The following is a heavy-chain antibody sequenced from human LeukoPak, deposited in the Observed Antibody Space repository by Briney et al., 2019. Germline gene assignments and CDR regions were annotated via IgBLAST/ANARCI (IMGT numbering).Heavy chain of an antibody. CDR1: GYSISSGYY. V-gene: IGHV4-38-2*01. Sequence: SETLSLTCAVSGYSISSGYYWGWIRRPPGKGLEWIGSIHHSGTAYYNPSLKSRVTISVDTSKNQFSLNLSSVTAADTAVYCARPFKDTTVTSGFDYWGQGTLVTVSS. CDR3: ARPFKDTTVTSGFDY. J-gene: IGHJ4*02. D-gene: IGHD4-17*01. CDR2: IHHSGTA.